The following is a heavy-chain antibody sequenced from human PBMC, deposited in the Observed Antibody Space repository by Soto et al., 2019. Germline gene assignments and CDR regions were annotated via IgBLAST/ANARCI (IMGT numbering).Heavy chain of an antibody. CDR2: IKGDGSEK. CDR3: AREGRGYCSSTSCPGI. D-gene: IGHD2-2*01. V-gene: IGHV3-7*01. Sequence: EVQLVESGGGLVQPGGSLRLSCAASGFTFSGYWMSWVRQAPGKGLEWVANIKGDGSEKYYVDSVKGRVTISTDNAKNSLYLQMNSLRAEDTAVYYCAREGRGYCSSTSCPGIWGQGTLVTVSS. J-gene: IGHJ4*02. CDR1: GFTFSGYW.